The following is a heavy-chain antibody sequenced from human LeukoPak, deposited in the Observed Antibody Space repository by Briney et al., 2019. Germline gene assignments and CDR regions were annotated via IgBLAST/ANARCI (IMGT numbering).Heavy chain of an antibody. V-gene: IGHV4-61*05. CDR1: GGSISSSSYY. Sequence: PSETLSLTCTVSGGSISSSSYYWGWIRQPPGKGLEWIGYIYYSGSTNYNPSLKSRVTISVDTSKNQFSLKLSSVTAADTAVYYCARIVVGATYFDYWGQGTLVTVSS. D-gene: IGHD2-21*01. J-gene: IGHJ4*02. CDR3: ARIVVGATYFDY. CDR2: IYYSGST.